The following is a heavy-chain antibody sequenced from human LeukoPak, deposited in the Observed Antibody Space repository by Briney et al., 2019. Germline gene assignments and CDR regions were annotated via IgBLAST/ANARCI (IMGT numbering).Heavy chain of an antibody. V-gene: IGHV4-59*08. CDR1: GGSISGYY. D-gene: IGHD2-15*01. CDR3: ARLKGGTGYL. Sequence: SSETLSLTCTVSGGSISGYYWSWIRQPPGKGLEWIGYVYYSGSTNYNPSLKSRVTISVDTSKNQFSLKLSSVTAADTAVYYCARLKGGTGYLWGQGTLVTVSS. CDR2: VYYSGST. J-gene: IGHJ4*02.